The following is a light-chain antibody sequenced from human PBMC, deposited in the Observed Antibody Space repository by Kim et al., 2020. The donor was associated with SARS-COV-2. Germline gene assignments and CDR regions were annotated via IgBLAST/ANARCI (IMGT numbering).Light chain of an antibody. CDR1: ALPNNY. V-gene: IGLV3-25*03. CDR3: QSADSSGTYVV. CDR2: KDS. J-gene: IGLJ2*01. Sequence: PGQTPKCTCSADALPNNYAYCYQQKPGQAPVLVIYKDSERPSGIPERFSGSSSGTTVTLTISGVQAEDEADYYCQSADSSGTYVVFGGGTQLTVL.